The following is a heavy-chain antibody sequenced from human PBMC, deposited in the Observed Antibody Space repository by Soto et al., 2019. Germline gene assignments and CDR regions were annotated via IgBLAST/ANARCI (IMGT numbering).Heavy chain of an antibody. Sequence: ASVKVSCKASGYTFTSYGISWVRQAPGQGLEWMGWISAYNGNTNYAQKLQGRVTMTTDTSTSTAYMELRSLRSDDTAVYYCARDLGLHLGELSFPDPRFDYWGQGTLVTVSS. CDR2: ISAYNGNT. V-gene: IGHV1-18*01. CDR3: ARDLGLHLGELSFPDPRFDY. CDR1: GYTFTSYG. D-gene: IGHD3-16*02. J-gene: IGHJ4*02.